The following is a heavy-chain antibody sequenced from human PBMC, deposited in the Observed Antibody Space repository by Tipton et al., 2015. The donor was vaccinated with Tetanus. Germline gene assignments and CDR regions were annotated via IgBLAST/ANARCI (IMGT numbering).Heavy chain of an antibody. CDR3: ARANYDSSKKGPFDA. V-gene: IGHV4-61*01. CDR2: ISSSGST. J-gene: IGHJ4*02. D-gene: IGHD3-3*01. Sequence: TLSLTCSVSGDFISNPRYYWAWIRQPPGKGLQWLAYISSSGSTNSNYFHKSRITMSRDTSKNQFSLKLASVTAADTAVYFCARANYDSSKKGPFDAWGQGILVIVSA. CDR1: GDFISNPRYY.